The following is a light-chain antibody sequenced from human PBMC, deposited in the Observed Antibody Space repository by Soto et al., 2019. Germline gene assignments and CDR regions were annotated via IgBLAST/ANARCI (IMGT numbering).Light chain of an antibody. V-gene: IGKV2-28*01. J-gene: IGKJ4*01. Sequence: DIVMTQSPLSLPVTPGEPASISCRSSQSLLHSNGYNYLDWYLQKPGQSPQLLIYLGSNRASGVPDRFGGSGSGTDFTLKISSVEAEDVGVYYCMQALQPLTFGGGTKVEIK. CDR3: MQALQPLT. CDR2: LGS. CDR1: QSLLHSNGYNY.